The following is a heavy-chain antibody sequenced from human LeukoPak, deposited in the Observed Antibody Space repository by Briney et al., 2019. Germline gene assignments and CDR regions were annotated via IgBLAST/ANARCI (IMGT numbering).Heavy chain of an antibody. CDR2: ICDSGST. Sequence: NPSETLSLTCSVSGGSMTNLYWTWIRQPPGKGLEWIGDICDSGSTRYNTSLESRVTISVDTSKNQFSLKLSSVTAADTAVYYCASCTYYGSGSYFFDYWGQGTLVTVSS. J-gene: IGHJ4*02. CDR3: ASCTYYGSGSYFFDY. V-gene: IGHV4-59*08. D-gene: IGHD3-10*01. CDR1: GGSMTNLY.